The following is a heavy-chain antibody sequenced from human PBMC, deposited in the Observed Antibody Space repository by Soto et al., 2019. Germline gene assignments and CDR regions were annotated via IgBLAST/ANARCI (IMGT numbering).Heavy chain of an antibody. CDR1: DYTFSNYT. CDR2: ISAHNANT. Sequence: QVQLVQSGAEVKKPGASVKVSCKASDYTFSNYTIIWVRQAPGQGLEWMGWISAHNANTHYAQKFQGRVSMTTDRATSTAYMELRSLRSDDTAVYYCARERSGSYGDFYYWGQGTLVTVSS. CDR3: ARERSGSYGDFYY. D-gene: IGHD1-26*01. J-gene: IGHJ4*02. V-gene: IGHV1-18*01.